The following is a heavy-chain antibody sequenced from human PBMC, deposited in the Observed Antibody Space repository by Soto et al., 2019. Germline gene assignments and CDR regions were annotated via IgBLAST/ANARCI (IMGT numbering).Heavy chain of an antibody. J-gene: IGHJ6*02. V-gene: IGHV1-18*01. CDR1: AHSVDSDG. Sequence: QDQLVQSRAEVKKPGASVKVSCKASAHSVDSDGVTWVRQAPGQGLEWMGWINTRNGVIQYAQKFQVRVTMSADTPTTTVYMEVRSLTSDDTAVYYCARRGNPLMDAWGQGTAVIVYS. CDR3: ARRGNPLMDA. CDR2: INTRNGVI.